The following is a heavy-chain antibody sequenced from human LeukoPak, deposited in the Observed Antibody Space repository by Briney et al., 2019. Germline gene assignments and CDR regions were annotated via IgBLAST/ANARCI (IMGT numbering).Heavy chain of an antibody. CDR3: ARKATTGPTKAAFDI. D-gene: IGHD4-17*01. CDR2: IYYSGGI. CDR1: GYSISSTNY. V-gene: IGHV4-28*05. J-gene: IGHJ3*02. Sequence: SETLSLTCAVSGYSISSTNYWAWIRQPPGKGLEWIGHIYYSGGIYYNPSLKSRVTMSVDTSKNQFSLKLSSVTAVDTAVYYCARKATTGPTKAAFDIWGQGTMVTVSS.